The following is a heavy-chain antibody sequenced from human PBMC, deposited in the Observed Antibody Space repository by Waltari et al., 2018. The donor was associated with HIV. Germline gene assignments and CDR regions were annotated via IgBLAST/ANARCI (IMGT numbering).Heavy chain of an antibody. Sequence: QVQLQQSGPGLVKPSQTLSLTCAISGDSVSSNSAAWNWIRQSPSRGLEWLGRTYYRSKWYNDYAVSVKSRITINPDTAKNQFSLQLNSVTPEDTAVYYCVKQWLEESGSGRWVGGDYWGQGTLVTVSS. CDR3: VKQWLEESGSGRWVGGDY. CDR2: TYYRSKWYN. CDR1: GDSVSSNSAA. V-gene: IGHV6-1*01. J-gene: IGHJ4*02. D-gene: IGHD6-19*01.